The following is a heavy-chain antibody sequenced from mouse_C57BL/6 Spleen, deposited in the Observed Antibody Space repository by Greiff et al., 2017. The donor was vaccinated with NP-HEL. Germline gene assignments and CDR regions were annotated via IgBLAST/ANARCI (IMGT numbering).Heavy chain of an antibody. V-gene: IGHV1-81*01. CDR3: APIYYDYDGGKNY. J-gene: IGHJ2*01. CDR1: GYTFTSYG. D-gene: IGHD2-4*01. Sequence: VQLQQSGPELARPGASVKLSCKASGYTFTSYGISWVKQRTGQGLEWIGEIYTRSGNTYYNEKFKGKATLTADKSSSTEYMELRSLTSEDSAVYFCAPIYYDYDGGKNYWGQGTTLTVSS. CDR2: IYTRSGNT.